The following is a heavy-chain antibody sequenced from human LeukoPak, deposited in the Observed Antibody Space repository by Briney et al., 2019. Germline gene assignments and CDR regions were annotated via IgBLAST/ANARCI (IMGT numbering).Heavy chain of an antibody. CDR2: ISSSGSTI. V-gene: IGHV3-48*03. CDR3: ARDPLYCSSTSCHDY. CDR1: GFTFSSYE. D-gene: IGHD2-2*01. J-gene: IGHJ4*02. Sequence: PGGSLRLPCAASGFTFSSYEMNWVRQAPGKGLEWVSYISSSGSTIYYADSVKGRFTISRDNAKNSLYLQMNSLRAEDTALYYCARDPLYCSSTSCHDYWGQGTLVTVSS.